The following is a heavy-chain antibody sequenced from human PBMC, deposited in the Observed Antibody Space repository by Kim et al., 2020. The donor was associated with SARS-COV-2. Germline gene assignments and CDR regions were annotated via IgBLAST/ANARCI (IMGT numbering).Heavy chain of an antibody. D-gene: IGHD3-22*01. CDR2: INQDGSEK. Sequence: GGSLRLSCAASGFTFSSYWMSWVRQAPGKGLEWVANINQDGSEKYYVDSVKGRFTISRDNAKNSLYLQMNSLRAEDTAVYYCARGDYYDSSGYRGVDSITLLDYWGQGTLVTVSS. V-gene: IGHV3-7*03. J-gene: IGHJ4*02. CDR3: ARGDYYDSSGYRGVDSITLLDY. CDR1: GFTFSSYW.